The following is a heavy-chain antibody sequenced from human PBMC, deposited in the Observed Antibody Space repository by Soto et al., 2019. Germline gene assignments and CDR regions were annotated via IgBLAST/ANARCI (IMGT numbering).Heavy chain of an antibody. CDR1: GYTFTAYY. D-gene: IGHD1-26*01. V-gene: IGHV1-2*02. Sequence: QVQLVQSRAEVKKPGASVKVSCKASGYTFTAYYMHWVRQAPAQGLEWMGCINPDSGGTKYTQKFKGRVTMTRDTSITTGYTDLSSVRSDDTAVYYCAGALSFGSGTFDYWGQGTLVTVSS. CDR2: INPDSGGT. CDR3: AGALSFGSGTFDY. J-gene: IGHJ4*02.